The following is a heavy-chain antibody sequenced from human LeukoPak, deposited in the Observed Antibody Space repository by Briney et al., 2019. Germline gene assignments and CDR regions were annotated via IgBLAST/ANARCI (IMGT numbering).Heavy chain of an antibody. CDR2: IIPIFGTA. J-gene: IGHJ4*02. Sequence: SVKVSCKASGYTFTSYYMHWVRQAPGQGLEWMGGIIPIFGTANYAQKFQGRVTITTDESTSTAYMELSSLRSEDTAVYYCAREGGGAFDYWGQGTLVTVSS. D-gene: IGHD3-16*01. CDR1: GYTFTSYY. CDR3: AREGGGAFDY. V-gene: IGHV1-69*05.